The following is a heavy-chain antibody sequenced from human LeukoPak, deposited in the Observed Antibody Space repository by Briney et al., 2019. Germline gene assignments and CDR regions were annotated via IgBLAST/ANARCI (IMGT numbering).Heavy chain of an antibody. Sequence: SVKVSCKASGYTFTGYYMHWVRQAPGQGLEWMGWINSNSGGTNYAQKFQGRVTMTRDTSISTAYMELSRLRSDDTAVYYCARDRGRITMVRGVMPYFDYWGQGTLVTVSS. CDR1: GYTFTGYY. CDR3: ARDRGRITMVRGVMPYFDY. CDR2: INSNSGGT. V-gene: IGHV1-2*02. D-gene: IGHD3-10*01. J-gene: IGHJ4*02.